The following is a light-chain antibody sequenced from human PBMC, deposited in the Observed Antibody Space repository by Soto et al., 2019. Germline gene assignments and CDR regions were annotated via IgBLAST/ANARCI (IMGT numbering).Light chain of an antibody. CDR1: SSDVGGYDY. V-gene: IGLV2-23*01. CDR2: EGS. CDR3: CSYAGSSTSVV. J-gene: IGLJ2*01. Sequence: QSALTQPASVSGSPGQSITISCTGTSSDVGGYDYVSWYQLHPGKAPKLMVFEGSKRPSGVSNRFSGSKSGNTASLTISGLQAEDEADYYCCSYAGSSTSVVFGGGTKLTVL.